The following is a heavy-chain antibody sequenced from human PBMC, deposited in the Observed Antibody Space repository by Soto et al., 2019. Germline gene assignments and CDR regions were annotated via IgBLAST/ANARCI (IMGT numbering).Heavy chain of an antibody. Sequence: QITLNESGPTPVKPRQTLTLTCTFSVFSLTTSGVGVGWIRQSPGKAPEWLALIYWDDDKRYSPSLKSRLTSTKDTSKNQVVLTMADLDPADTATYYCAHRVLRTVFGLVTTTAIYFDFWGQGTPVAVSS. D-gene: IGHD3-3*01. CDR1: VFSLTTSGVG. V-gene: IGHV2-5*02. J-gene: IGHJ4*02. CDR2: IYWDDDK. CDR3: AHRVLRTVFGLVTTTAIYFDF.